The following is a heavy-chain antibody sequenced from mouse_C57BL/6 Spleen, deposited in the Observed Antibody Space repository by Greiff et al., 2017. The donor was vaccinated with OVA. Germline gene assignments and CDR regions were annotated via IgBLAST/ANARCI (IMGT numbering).Heavy chain of an antibody. D-gene: IGHD2-4*01. CDR3: ARSPYYDYDANYAMDY. CDR2: IYPSDSET. V-gene: IGHV1-61*01. CDR1: GYTFTSYW. Sequence: QVQLQQPGAELVRPGSSVKLSCKASGYTFTSYWMDWVKQRPGQGLEWIGNIYPSDSETPYNQKFKDKATLTVAKSSSTAYMQLSSLTSEDSAVYYCARSPYYDYDANYAMDYWGQGTSVTVSS. J-gene: IGHJ4*01.